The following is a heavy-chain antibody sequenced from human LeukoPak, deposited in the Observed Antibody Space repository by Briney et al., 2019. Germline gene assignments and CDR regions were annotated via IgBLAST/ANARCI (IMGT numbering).Heavy chain of an antibody. CDR1: GYIFNNYA. J-gene: IGHJ4*02. Sequence: GASVKVSCKASGYIFNNYAINWVRQAPGQGLEWMGWIDTNTGNPTYAQGFTGQFVFSLDTSVSTAYLQISSLKAEDTAEYFCARGYDSSGYFSDWGQGTLVTVSS. D-gene: IGHD3-22*01. V-gene: IGHV7-4-1*02. CDR2: IDTNTGNP. CDR3: ARGYDSSGYFSD.